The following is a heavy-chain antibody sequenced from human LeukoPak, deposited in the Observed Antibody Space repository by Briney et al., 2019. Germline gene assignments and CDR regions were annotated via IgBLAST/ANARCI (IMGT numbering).Heavy chain of an antibody. Sequence: ASVKVSCKASGYTFTSYDINWVRQATGQGLEWMGWMNPNSGNTGYAQKFQGRVTITRNTSISTAYMELSSLRSEDTAVYYCARAPWYSSSWYRGSYYYYMDVWGKGATVTVSS. CDR2: MNPNSGNT. J-gene: IGHJ6*03. D-gene: IGHD6-13*01. CDR1: GYTFTSYD. CDR3: ARAPWYSSSWYRGSYYYYMDV. V-gene: IGHV1-8*03.